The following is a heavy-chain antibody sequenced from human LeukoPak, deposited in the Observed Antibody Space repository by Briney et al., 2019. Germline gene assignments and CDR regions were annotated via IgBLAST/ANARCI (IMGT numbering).Heavy chain of an antibody. D-gene: IGHD6-19*01. CDR3: AKGGVSNGWYSLMDY. J-gene: IGHJ4*02. CDR1: GFAFSNYG. Sequence: GGSLRLSCAASGFAFSNYGMHWVRQAPGKGLEWVAVISYDGSDKYYADSVRGRFTISRDNSKNTLYLQMYSLGGEDTALYYCAKGGVSNGWYSLMDYWGQGALVTVSS. V-gene: IGHV3-30*18. CDR2: ISYDGSDK.